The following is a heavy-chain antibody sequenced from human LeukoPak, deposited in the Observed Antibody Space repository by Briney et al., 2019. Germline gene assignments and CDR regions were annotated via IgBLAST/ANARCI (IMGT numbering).Heavy chain of an antibody. D-gene: IGHD3-22*01. CDR3: ARLSVHYDSSGYLAAGI. Sequence: PSETLSLTCAVYGGSFSGYYWSWIRQPPGKGLEWIGEINHSGSTNYNPSLKSRVTISVDTSKNQFSLKLSSVTAADTAVYYCARLSVHYDSSGYLAAGIWGQGTMVTVSS. J-gene: IGHJ3*02. CDR2: INHSGST. V-gene: IGHV4-34*01. CDR1: GGSFSGYY.